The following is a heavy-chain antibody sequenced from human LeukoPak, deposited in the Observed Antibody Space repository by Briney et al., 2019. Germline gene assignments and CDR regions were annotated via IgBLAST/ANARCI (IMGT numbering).Heavy chain of an antibody. CDR2: IDAGNGNT. V-gene: IGHV1-3*01. CDR3: ARGASGTTSWFDS. Sequence: ASVKVSCKASGYTFTIYAIHWVRHVPGQRLEWMGWIDAGNGNTKYSQKFQGRVTFTRDTSASTAYMELNSLRSEDTAVYYCARGASGTTSWFDSWGQGTLVTVSS. J-gene: IGHJ5*01. CDR1: GYTFTIYA. D-gene: IGHD1-7*01.